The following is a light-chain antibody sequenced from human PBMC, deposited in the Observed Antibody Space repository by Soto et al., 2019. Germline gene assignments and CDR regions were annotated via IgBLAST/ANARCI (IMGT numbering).Light chain of an antibody. CDR1: QSVSSSY. Sequence: EIVLTQSPGTLSLSPGERATLSCRASQSVSSSYLAWYQQKPGQAPRLLIYGASSRATGIPDRFSGSGSGTDFTLTISGLEPEDFAVYYCQQYGSSPPITLGQGTRLEIK. CDR3: QQYGSSPPIT. CDR2: GAS. V-gene: IGKV3-20*01. J-gene: IGKJ5*01.